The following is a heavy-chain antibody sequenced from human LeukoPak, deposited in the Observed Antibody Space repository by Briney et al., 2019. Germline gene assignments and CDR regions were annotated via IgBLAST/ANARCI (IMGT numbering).Heavy chain of an antibody. CDR2: IIPGFGRA. CDR1: GGTFSSYA. V-gene: IGHV1-69*13. J-gene: IGHJ5*02. D-gene: IGHD6-13*01. Sequence: SVKVSCKTSGGTFSSYALSWVRQAPGQGLEWVGGIIPGFGRATYAQKFQGRVTITADESTSTAYMELTSLRSEDTAVYYCARGQQLVLLNWFHTWGQGTLVTVSS. CDR3: ARGQQLVLLNWFHT.